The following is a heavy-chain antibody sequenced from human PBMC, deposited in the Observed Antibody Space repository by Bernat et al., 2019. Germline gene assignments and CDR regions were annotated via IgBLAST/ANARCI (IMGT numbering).Heavy chain of an antibody. Sequence: QVQLVESGGGVVQPGRSLRLSCAASGFTFSSSGMHRVRQAPGKGLEWVAVISYDGSNKYYADSVKGRFTISRDNSKNTLYLQMNSLRAEDTAVYYCAKGYSSGWYYFDYWGQGTLVTVSS. CDR1: GFTFSSSG. CDR2: ISYDGSNK. CDR3: AKGYSSGWYYFDY. V-gene: IGHV3-30*18. D-gene: IGHD6-19*01. J-gene: IGHJ4*02.